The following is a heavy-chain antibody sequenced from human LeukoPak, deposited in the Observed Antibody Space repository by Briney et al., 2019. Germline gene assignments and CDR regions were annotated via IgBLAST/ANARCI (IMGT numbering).Heavy chain of an antibody. CDR2: ISSSGSTI. CDR1: GFTFSSYE. D-gene: IGHD6-19*01. J-gene: IGHJ4*02. CDR3: ARDGQWLVEDYFDY. V-gene: IGHV3-48*03. Sequence: GGSLRLSCAASGFTFSSYEMNWVRQAPGKGLEWVSYISSSGSTIYYADSVKGRFTISRGNAKNSLYLQMNSLRAEDTAVYYCARDGQWLVEDYFDYWGQGTLVTVSS.